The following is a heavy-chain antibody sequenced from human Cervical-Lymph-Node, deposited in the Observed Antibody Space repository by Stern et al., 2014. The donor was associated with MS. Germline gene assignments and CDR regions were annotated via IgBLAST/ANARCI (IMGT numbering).Heavy chain of an antibody. CDR2: LSHDGSKT. CDR3: AKFYCSRISCSPWDNGFDP. CDR1: GYTFSTYG. V-gene: IGHV3-30*18. D-gene: IGHD2-2*01. Sequence: VQLVESGGGVVQPGKSLSLSCVVSGYTFSTYGMHWVRQAPGKGLEWVAVLSHDGSKTYYADSVKGRFTISRDNSKDTLYLQLNSLRPEDTAVYYCAKFYCSRISCSPWDNGFDPWGQGTPVIVSS. J-gene: IGHJ5*02.